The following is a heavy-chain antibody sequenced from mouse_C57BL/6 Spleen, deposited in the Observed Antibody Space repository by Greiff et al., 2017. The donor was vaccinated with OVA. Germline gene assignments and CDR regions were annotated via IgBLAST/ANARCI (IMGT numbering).Heavy chain of an antibody. V-gene: IGHV5-4*01. CDR2: ISDGGSYT. CDR3: ARGSSYRDWYFDV. CDR1: GFTFSSYA. J-gene: IGHJ1*03. Sequence: EVQGVESGGGLVKPGGSLKLSCAASGFTFSSYAMSWVRQTPEKRLEWVATISDGGSYTYYPDNVKGRFTISRDNAKNNLYLQMSHLKSEDTAMYYCARGSSYRDWYFDVWGTGTTVTVSS. D-gene: IGHD1-1*01.